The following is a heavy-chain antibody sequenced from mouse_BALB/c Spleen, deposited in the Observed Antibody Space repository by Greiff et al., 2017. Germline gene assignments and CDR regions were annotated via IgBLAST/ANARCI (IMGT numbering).Heavy chain of an antibody. CDR2: IWGGGST. CDR1: GFSLSRYS. D-gene: IGHD2-1*01. CDR3: ARRYGNNYFDY. Sequence: VKLQESGPGLVAPSHCLSISCTVSGFSLSRYSVHWVRQPPGKGLEWLGMIWGGGSTDYYSAINSRLSISKDNSKSQVCLKMNSLQTADTAMYYRARRYGNNYFDYWGQGTTLTVSS. J-gene: IGHJ2*01. V-gene: IGHV2-6-4*01.